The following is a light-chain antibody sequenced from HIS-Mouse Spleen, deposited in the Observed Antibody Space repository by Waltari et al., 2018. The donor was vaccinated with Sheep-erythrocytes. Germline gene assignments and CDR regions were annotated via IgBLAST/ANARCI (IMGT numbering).Light chain of an antibody. Sequence: EIVLTQSPATLSLSPGERATLSCRASQSVSTYLAWYQQKPGQAPRLLIYDASNRATVIPARVSGRGSGTDFTVTMRSLEPDDFAVYYCQQRSNWYTVGQGTKLGIK. V-gene: IGKV3-11*01. CDR2: DAS. J-gene: IGKJ2*01. CDR1: QSVSTY. CDR3: QQRSNWYT.